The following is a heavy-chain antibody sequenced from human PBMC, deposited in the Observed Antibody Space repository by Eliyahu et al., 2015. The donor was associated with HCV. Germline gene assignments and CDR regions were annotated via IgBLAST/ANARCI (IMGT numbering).Heavy chain of an antibody. V-gene: IGHV3-21*06. Sequence: EVQLVESGGGLVKPGGSLRLSCAASGFSFSSHSMTWVRQAPGKGLEWVSSITSTGGHSYYADSLKGXFAISRDNGKNSLYLQMNSLRAEDTAVYFCAKGREWLPAGDKWGQGTLVTVSP. CDR1: GFSFSSHS. J-gene: IGHJ4*02. D-gene: IGHD3-3*01. CDR2: ITSTGGHS. CDR3: AKGREWLPAGDK.